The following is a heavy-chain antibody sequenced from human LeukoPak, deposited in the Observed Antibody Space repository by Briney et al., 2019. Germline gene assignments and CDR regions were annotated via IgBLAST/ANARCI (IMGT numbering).Heavy chain of an antibody. Sequence: ASVKVPCKASGYTFTSYAMHWVRQAPGQRLEWMGWINAGNGNTKYSQKFQGRVTITRDTSASTAYTELSSLRSEDTAVYYCAREDWEDYFDYWGQGTLVTVSS. V-gene: IGHV1-3*01. D-gene: IGHD3/OR15-3a*01. CDR3: AREDWEDYFDY. CDR2: INAGNGNT. J-gene: IGHJ4*02. CDR1: GYTFTSYA.